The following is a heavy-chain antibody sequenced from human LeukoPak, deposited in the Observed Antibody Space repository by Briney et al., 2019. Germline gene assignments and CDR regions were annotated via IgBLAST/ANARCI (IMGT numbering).Heavy chain of an antibody. V-gene: IGHV3-11*06. D-gene: IGHD3-16*01. J-gene: IGHJ3*02. Sequence: GGSLRLSCVASGFSFSDFYMSWIRQAPGKGLEWVSYISSSSDYINYADSVKGRFTISRDNAKNSLYLQMNSLRAGDTAVYYCARTLWPYDAFDIWGQGTMVTVSS. CDR3: ARTLWPYDAFDI. CDR2: ISSSSDYI. CDR1: GFSFSDFY.